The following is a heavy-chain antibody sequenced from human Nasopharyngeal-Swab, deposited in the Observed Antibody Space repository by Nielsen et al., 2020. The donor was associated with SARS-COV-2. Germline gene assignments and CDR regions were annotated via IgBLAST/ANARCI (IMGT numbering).Heavy chain of an antibody. CDR2: IWYDGSNK. D-gene: IGHD1-26*01. CDR3: AKDDEWELLSWDY. J-gene: IGHJ4*02. CDR1: GFTFSSYG. V-gene: IGHV3-33*06. Sequence: GESLKISCAASGFTFSSYGMHWVRQAPGKGLEWVAVIWYDGSNKYYADSVKGRFTISRDNSKNTLYLQMNSLRAEDTAVYYCAKDDEWELLSWDYWGQGTLVTVSS.